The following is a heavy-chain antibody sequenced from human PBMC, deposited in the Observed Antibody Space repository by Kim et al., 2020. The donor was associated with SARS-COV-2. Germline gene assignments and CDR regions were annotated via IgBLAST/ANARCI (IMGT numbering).Heavy chain of an antibody. CDR2: IYHSGST. D-gene: IGHD6-19*01. Sequence: SETLSLTCAVSGGSISSSNWWSWVRQPPGTGLEWIGEIYHSGSTNYNPSLKSRVTISVDKSKNQFSLKLSSVTAADTAVYYCAREVAVASRGFFDYWGQGTLVTVSS. V-gene: IGHV4-4*02. CDR3: AREVAVASRGFFDY. CDR1: GGSISSSNW. J-gene: IGHJ4*02.